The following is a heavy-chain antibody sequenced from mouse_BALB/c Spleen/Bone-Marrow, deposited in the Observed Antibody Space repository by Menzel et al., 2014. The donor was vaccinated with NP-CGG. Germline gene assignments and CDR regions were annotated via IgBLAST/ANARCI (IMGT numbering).Heavy chain of an antibody. D-gene: IGHD3-2*01. CDR3: ARSGDSSGYGFAY. V-gene: IGHV1S56*01. CDR1: GYTFTSYD. Sequence: QVQLKESGPELVKPGALVKISCKASGYTFTSYDINWVKQRPGQGLEWIGWIYPGDGSTKYNEKFKGKATLTADKSSSTVYMQLSSLTSENSAVYVCARSGDSSGYGFAYWGQGTLVTVSA. J-gene: IGHJ3*01. CDR2: IYPGDGST.